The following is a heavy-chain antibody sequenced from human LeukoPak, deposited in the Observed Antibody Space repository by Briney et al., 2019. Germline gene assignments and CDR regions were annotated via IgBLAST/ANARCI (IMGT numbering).Heavy chain of an antibody. D-gene: IGHD6-19*01. CDR1: GGSISRYY. V-gene: IGHV4-59*01. CDR2: IYYSGST. Sequence: PSETLSLTCTVSGGSISRYYWSWIRQPPGKGLEWIGYIYYSGSTNYNPSLKSRVTISVDTSKNQFSLKLSSVTAADTAVYYCARGISSSGWYLSYYFDYWGQGTLVTVSS. CDR3: ARGISSSGWYLSYYFDY. J-gene: IGHJ4*02.